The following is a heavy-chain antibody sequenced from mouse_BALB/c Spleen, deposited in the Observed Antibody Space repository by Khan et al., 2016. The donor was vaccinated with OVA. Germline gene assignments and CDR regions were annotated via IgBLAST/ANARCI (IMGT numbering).Heavy chain of an antibody. Sequence: QVQLQQPGAELAKPGASVKMSCKASGYTFTSYWVNWVKRRPGQGLEWIGYINPSTGYTDYNQKFKDKATLTADKSSSTAYMQLSNLTSEDSAVYFGARRGLRWDFDYWGQGTTRTVSS. D-gene: IGHD1-1*01. CDR3: ARRGLRWDFDY. J-gene: IGHJ2*01. CDR2: INPSTGYT. CDR1: GYTFTSYW. V-gene: IGHV1-7*01.